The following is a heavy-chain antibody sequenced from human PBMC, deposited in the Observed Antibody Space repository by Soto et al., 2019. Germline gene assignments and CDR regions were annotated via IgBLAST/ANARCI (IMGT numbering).Heavy chain of an antibody. J-gene: IGHJ4*02. CDR2: ISSSSSYI. CDR3: ATYPVEYSSSSGDY. Sequence: EVQLVESGGGLVKPGGSLRLSCAASGFTFSSYSMNWVRQAPGKGLEWVSSISSSSSYIYYADSVKGRFPISRDNAKNSLYLQMNSLRAEDTAVYYCATYPVEYSSSSGDYWGQGTLVTVSS. V-gene: IGHV3-21*01. D-gene: IGHD6-6*01. CDR1: GFTFSSYS.